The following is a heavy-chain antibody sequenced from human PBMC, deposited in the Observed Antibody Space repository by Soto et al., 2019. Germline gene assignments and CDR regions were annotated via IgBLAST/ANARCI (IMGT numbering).Heavy chain of an antibody. CDR1: GFTFDDYA. D-gene: IGHD5-12*01. V-gene: IGHV3-9*01. CDR2: ISWNSGSI. Sequence: GGSLRLSCAASGFTFDDYAMHWVRQAPGKGLEWVSGISWNSGSIGYADSVKGRFTISRDNSKNTLYLQMNSLRAEDTAVYYCASDPTTPGVGYFDYWGQGTLVTVSS. J-gene: IGHJ4*02. CDR3: ASDPTTPGVGYFDY.